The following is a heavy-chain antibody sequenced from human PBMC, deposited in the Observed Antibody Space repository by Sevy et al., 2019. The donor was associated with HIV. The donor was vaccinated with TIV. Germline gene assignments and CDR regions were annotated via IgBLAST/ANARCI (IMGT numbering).Heavy chain of an antibody. V-gene: IGHV3-7*01. CDR1: GFTFSSFW. J-gene: IGHJ4*02. Sequence: GSLRLSCAASGFTFSSFWMHWIRQAPGKGLEWVANIKQDGSEKYYVHSVKGRFTISRDNAKNSLYLQMNSLRAEDTAVYYCAREIGGGNSFWGQGTLVTVSS. CDR3: AREIGGGNSF. D-gene: IGHD1-1*01. CDR2: IKQDGSEK.